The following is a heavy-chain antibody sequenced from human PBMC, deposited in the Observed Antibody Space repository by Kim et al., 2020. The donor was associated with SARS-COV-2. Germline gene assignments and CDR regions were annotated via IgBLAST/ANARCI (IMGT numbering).Heavy chain of an antibody. CDR3: ARYGSRDGYNYSFDY. Sequence: DSVKGRFTIYRDNAKNALYLQMNSLRAEDTAIYYCARYGSRDGYNYSFDYWGQGTLVTVSS. V-gene: IGHV3-11*03. J-gene: IGHJ4*02. D-gene: IGHD5-12*01.